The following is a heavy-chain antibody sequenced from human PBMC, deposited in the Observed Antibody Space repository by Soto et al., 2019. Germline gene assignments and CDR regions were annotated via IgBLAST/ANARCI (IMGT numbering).Heavy chain of an antibody. J-gene: IGHJ4*02. D-gene: IGHD3-22*01. V-gene: IGHV1-18*01. Sequence: QVQLVQSGAELRKPGASVKVSCKASGYSFSSYGINWVRQAPGQGLEWMGWINTYNGNRNYAQKFEDRVTMTTDTSTNTVYMELRSLKSDDTAIYYCARDRLRGDDSSGFYSCGQGTLVTVSS. CDR3: ARDRLRGDDSSGFYS. CDR1: GYSFSSYG. CDR2: INTYNGNR.